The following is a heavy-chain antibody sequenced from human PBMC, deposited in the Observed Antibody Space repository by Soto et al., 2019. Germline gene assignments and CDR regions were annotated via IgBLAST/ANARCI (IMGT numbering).Heavy chain of an antibody. CDR3: AAGLGDVLTDYPVPDYYYGMDV. V-gene: IGHV1-58*02. CDR2: IVVGSGNT. J-gene: IGHJ6*02. CDR1: GFTFTNSA. D-gene: IGHD3-9*01. Sequence: QLQLVQSGPEVKKPGTSVKVSCKASGFTFTNSAMQWVRQARGQRLEWIGWIVVGSGNTNYAQKFQXXXTITRDMPTSXXDXEXXSLRSEDTAVYYCAAGLGDVLTDYPVPDYYYGMDVWGQGTTVTVS.